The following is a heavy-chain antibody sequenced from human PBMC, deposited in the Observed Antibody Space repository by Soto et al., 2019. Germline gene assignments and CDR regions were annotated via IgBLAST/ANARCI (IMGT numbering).Heavy chain of an antibody. CDR2: ISYDGSNK. V-gene: IGHV3-30*18. CDR3: AKGAGSSGWDAFDY. CDR1: GFTFSSHG. J-gene: IGHJ4*02. D-gene: IGHD6-19*01. Sequence: GGSLRLSCAASGFTFSSHGMHWVRQAPGKGLEWVAVISYDGSNKYYADSVKGRFTISRDNSKNTLYLQMNSLRAEDTAVYYCAKGAGSSGWDAFDYWGQGTLVTVSS.